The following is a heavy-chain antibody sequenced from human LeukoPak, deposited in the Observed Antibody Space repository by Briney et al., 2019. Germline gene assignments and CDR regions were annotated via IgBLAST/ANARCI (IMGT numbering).Heavy chain of an antibody. CDR3: ARGRVYYGSGSYYPLDY. D-gene: IGHD3-10*01. V-gene: IGHV4-34*01. CDR1: GGSFSGYY. Sequence: PSETLSLTCAVYGGSFSGYYWSWIRQPPGKGLEWFGEINHSGSTNYNPSLKSRVTISVDTSKNQFSLKLSSVTAADTAVYYCARGRVYYGSGSYYPLDYWGQGTLVTVSS. CDR2: INHSGST. J-gene: IGHJ4*02.